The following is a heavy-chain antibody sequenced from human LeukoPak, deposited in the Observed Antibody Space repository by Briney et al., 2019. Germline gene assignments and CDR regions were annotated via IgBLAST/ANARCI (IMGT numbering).Heavy chain of an antibody. CDR3: AKSIGGVVVVAADY. J-gene: IGHJ4*02. V-gene: IGHV3-23*01. CDR2: ISGSGGST. CDR1: GFTFSTYA. Sequence: RGSLRLSCAASGFTFSTYAMTWVRQAPGKGLEWVSVISGSGGSTYYADSVKGRFTLSRDNSKNTLYLQMNSLRAEDTAVYYCAKSIGGVVVVAADYWGQGTLVTVSS. D-gene: IGHD2-15*01.